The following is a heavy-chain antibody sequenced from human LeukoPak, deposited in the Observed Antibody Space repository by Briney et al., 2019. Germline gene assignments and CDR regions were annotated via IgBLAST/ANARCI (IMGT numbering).Heavy chain of an antibody. J-gene: IGHJ4*02. Sequence: SETLSLTCTVSGGSISSGAYYWSWIRQHPGKGLEWIGYIYYSGSTYYNPSLKSRVTISVDTSKNQFSLKLSPVTAADTAVYYCARGRDGYNHFDYWGQGTLVTVSS. CDR1: GGSISSGAYY. V-gene: IGHV4-31*03. D-gene: IGHD5-24*01. CDR3: ARGRDGYNHFDY. CDR2: IYYSGST.